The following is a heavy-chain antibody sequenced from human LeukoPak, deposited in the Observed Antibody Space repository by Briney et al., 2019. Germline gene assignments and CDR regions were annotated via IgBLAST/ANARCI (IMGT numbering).Heavy chain of an antibody. D-gene: IGHD6-19*01. CDR2: IYYSGST. CDR3: ARQKQTVAGYNWFDP. Sequence: MSSETLSLTCTVSGGSISSYYWSWIRQPPGKGLEWIGYIYYSGSTNYNPSLKSRVTISVDTSKYQFSLKLSSVTAADTAVYYCARQKQTVAGYNWFDPWGQGTLVTVSS. V-gene: IGHV4-59*08. J-gene: IGHJ5*02. CDR1: GGSISSYY.